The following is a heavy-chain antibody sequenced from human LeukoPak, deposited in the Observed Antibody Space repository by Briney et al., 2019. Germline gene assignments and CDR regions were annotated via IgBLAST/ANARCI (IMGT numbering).Heavy chain of an antibody. D-gene: IGHD6-13*01. J-gene: IGHJ4*02. CDR2: IYYSGST. CDR1: GGSISSSSYY. V-gene: IGHV4-39*01. Sequence: PSETLSLTCTVSGGSISSSSYYWGWIRQPPGKGLEWIGSIYYSGSTYYNPSLKSRVTISVDTSKNQFSLKLSSVTAADTAVYYCARLIDGVAAAGTFFDYWGQGTLVTVSS. CDR3: ARLIDGVAAAGTFFDY.